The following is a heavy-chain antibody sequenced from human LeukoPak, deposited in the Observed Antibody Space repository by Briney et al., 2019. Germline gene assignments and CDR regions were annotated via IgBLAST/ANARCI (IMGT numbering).Heavy chain of an antibody. CDR2: ISYDGSNK. J-gene: IGHJ4*02. CDR1: LFTSSRYD. CDR3: ARDQPGASGEFDY. V-gene: IGHV3-30-3*01. D-gene: IGHD6-19*01. Sequence: RRALRLSPAAPLFTSSRYDMNWVRPAPGEGVGWVADISYDGSNKYYADSVKGRFTISRDNSKNTLYLQMNSLRAEDTAVYYCARDQPGASGEFDYWGQGTLVSVSS.